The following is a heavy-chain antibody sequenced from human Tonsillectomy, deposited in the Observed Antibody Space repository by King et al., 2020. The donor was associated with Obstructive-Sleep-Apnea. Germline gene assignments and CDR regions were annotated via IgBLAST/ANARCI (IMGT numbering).Heavy chain of an antibody. CDR3: ATVAISTATYYFDY. Sequence: QLVQSGAEVKKPGASVKVSCKASGYTFTGYYIHWVRQAPGQGLEWMGWINPNSGGTNSAQKFQGRVTMTRDTSISTAYMELSRLISDDTAVYYCATVAISTATYYFDYWGQGTLVTVSS. CDR2: INPNSGGT. J-gene: IGHJ4*02. CDR1: GYTFTGYY. V-gene: IGHV1-2*02. D-gene: IGHD4-17*01.